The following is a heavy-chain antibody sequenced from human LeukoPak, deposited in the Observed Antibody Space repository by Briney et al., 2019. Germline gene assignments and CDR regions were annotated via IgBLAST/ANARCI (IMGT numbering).Heavy chain of an antibody. V-gene: IGHV4-34*01. CDR2: INHSGST. CDR3: ARGAHLIAAAGRRFDY. Sequence: SETLSLTCAVYGGSFSGYYWSWIRQPPGKGLEWIGEINHSGSTNYYPSLKSRVTISVDTSKNQFSLKLSSVTAADTAVYYRARGAHLIAAAGRRFDYWGQGTLVTVSS. CDR1: GGSFSGYY. J-gene: IGHJ4*02. D-gene: IGHD6-13*01.